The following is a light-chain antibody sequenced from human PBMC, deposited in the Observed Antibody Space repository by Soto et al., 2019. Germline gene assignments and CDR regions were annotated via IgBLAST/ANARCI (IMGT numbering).Light chain of an antibody. CDR2: DAS. J-gene: IGKJ1*01. CDR3: HQYNNWPRT. Sequence: EIVMTQSPATLSASPGERATLSCRASQSVSSDLAWYQQKPGRAPSLLIYDASSRAAGAPARFSGTGSGTEFTLTISSLQSEDFGVYYCHQYNNWPRTFGQGTKVEIK. V-gene: IGKV3-15*01. CDR1: QSVSSD.